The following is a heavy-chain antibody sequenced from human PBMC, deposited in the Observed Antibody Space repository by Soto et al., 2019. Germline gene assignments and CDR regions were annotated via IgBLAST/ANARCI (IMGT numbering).Heavy chain of an antibody. J-gene: IGHJ3*02. V-gene: IGHV4-4*02. CDR1: GVSINSANW. CDR3: ARYCGGGSCYLGAFDI. Sequence: QMQLQESGPGLVKPSGTLSLTCTVSGVSINSANWWTWVRQSPGKGLEWIGEIYHSGSTNFNPSLKSRVTIAVDNSKNHFYLALTSVTVADTAVYYCARYCGGGSCYLGAFDIWGQGTMVTVSS. CDR2: IYHSGST. D-gene: IGHD2-15*01.